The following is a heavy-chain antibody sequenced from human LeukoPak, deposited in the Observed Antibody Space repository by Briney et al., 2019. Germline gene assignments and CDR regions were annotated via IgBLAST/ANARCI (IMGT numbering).Heavy chain of an antibody. D-gene: IGHD6-19*01. V-gene: IGHV3-11*05. Sequence: GGSLRLSCAASGFTFSDYYMSWIRQAPGKGLEWVSYISSSSSYTNYADSVKGRFTISRDNAKNSLYLQMNSLRAEDTAVYYCARGEYGSGWYRDWGQGTLVTVSS. CDR2: ISSSSSYT. CDR1: GFTFSDYY. CDR3: ARGEYGSGWYRD. J-gene: IGHJ4*02.